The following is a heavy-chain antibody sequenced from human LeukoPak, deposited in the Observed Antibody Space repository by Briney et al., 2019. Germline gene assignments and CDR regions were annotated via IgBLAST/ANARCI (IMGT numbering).Heavy chain of an antibody. CDR1: GFTFSSYW. V-gene: IGHV3-7*01. Sequence: GGSLRLSCAASGFTFSSYWMSWVRQAPGKGLEWVASIKQDGNEKYYVDSVKGRFTISRDNAKNSLYLQMNSLRAEDTAVYYCAKDPRQAYYDILTGPPVWGQGTLVTVSS. J-gene: IGHJ4*02. CDR2: IKQDGNEK. CDR3: AKDPRQAYYDILTGPPV. D-gene: IGHD3-9*01.